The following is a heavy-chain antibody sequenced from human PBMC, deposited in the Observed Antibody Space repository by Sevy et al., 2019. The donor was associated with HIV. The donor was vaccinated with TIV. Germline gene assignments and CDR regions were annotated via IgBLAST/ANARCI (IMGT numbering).Heavy chain of an antibody. Sequence: ASVKVSCKASGYTFTSYYMQWVRQAPGQGLEWMGIINPSGGSTSYAQKFQGRVTMTRDTSTSTVYMELSSLRSEDTAVYYCARDTPRYDYVWGSYRYYYYYGMDVWGQGTTVTVSS. D-gene: IGHD3-16*02. CDR2: INPSGGST. CDR1: GYTFTSYY. J-gene: IGHJ6*02. V-gene: IGHV1-46*01. CDR3: ARDTPRYDYVWGSYRYYYYYGMDV.